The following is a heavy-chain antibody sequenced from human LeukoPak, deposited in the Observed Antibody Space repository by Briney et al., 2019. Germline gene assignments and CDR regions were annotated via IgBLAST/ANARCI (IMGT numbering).Heavy chain of an antibody. J-gene: IGHJ4*02. D-gene: IGHD1-26*01. CDR1: GFTFSSYA. CDR2: IWFDGSKT. Sequence: PGGSLRLSCAASGFTFSSYAMSWVRQAPGKGLEWVAAIWFDGSKTYYEDSVKGRFTISRDTSANTLFLQMNSLAAEDTALYSCARHYLGGNYPDYFNHWGQGTLVTVSS. CDR3: ARHYLGGNYPDYFNH. V-gene: IGHV3-33*02.